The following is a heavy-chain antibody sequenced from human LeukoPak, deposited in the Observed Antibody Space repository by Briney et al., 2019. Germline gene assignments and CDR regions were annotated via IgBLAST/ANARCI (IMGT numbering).Heavy chain of an antibody. J-gene: IGHJ3*02. V-gene: IGHV1-2*02. CDR2: INPNSGGT. D-gene: IGHD1-26*01. CDR1: GGTFSSYA. CDR3: AREDSGSFHDAFDI. Sequence: ASVKVSCKASGGTFSSYAISWVRQAPGQGLEWMGWINPNSGGTNYAQKFQGRVTMTRDTSISTAYMELSRLRSDDTAVYYCAREDSGSFHDAFDIWGQGTMVTVSS.